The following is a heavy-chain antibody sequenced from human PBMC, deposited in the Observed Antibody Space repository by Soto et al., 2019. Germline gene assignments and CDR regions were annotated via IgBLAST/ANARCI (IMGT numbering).Heavy chain of an antibody. V-gene: IGHV3-7*01. D-gene: IGHD6-13*01. J-gene: IGHJ6*03. Sequence: GGSLRLSCAASGFTFSSYWMSWVRQAPGKGLEWVANIKQDGSEKYYVDSVKGRFTISRDNAKNSLYLQMNSLRAEDTAVYYCARVGKGAAVGFNLYYYYYMDVWGKGTTVTVSS. CDR1: GFTFSSYW. CDR3: ARVGKGAAVGFNLYYYYYMDV. CDR2: IKQDGSEK.